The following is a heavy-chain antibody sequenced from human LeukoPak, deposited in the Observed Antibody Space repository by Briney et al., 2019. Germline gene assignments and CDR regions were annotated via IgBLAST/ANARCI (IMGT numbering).Heavy chain of an antibody. CDR3: ARDPDYDFWSGPFDY. Sequence: GASVKVSCKASGCTFTGYYMHWVRQAPGQGLEWMGWINPNSGGTNYAQKFQGRVTMTRDTSISTAYMELSRLRSDDTAVYYCARDPDYDFWSGPFDYWGQGTLVTASS. V-gene: IGHV1-2*02. J-gene: IGHJ4*02. CDR1: GCTFTGYY. CDR2: INPNSGGT. D-gene: IGHD3-3*01.